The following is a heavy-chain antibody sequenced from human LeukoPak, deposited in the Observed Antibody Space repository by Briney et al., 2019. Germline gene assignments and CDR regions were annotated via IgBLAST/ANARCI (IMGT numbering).Heavy chain of an antibody. CDR1: GGSFSGYY. Sequence: SETLSLTCAVYGGSFSGYYWSWIRQPPGKGLEWIGEINHSGSTYYNPSLKSRVTISVDTSKNQFSLKLSSVTAADTAVYYCARDRGDYFDYWGQGTLVTVSS. CDR3: ARDRGDYFDY. CDR2: INHSGST. J-gene: IGHJ4*02. V-gene: IGHV4-34*01.